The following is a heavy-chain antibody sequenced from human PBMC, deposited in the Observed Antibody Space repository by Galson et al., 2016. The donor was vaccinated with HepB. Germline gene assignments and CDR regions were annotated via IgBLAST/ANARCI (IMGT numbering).Heavy chain of an antibody. CDR2: ISSSGNTI. Sequence: SLRLSCAASGFPFSSYEMNWVRQAPGKGLEWVSYISSSGNTIYYADSVTVRFTISRDNAKNSLYLQMNSLRAEDTAVYYCASYPGYFPGNWGQGTLVTVSS. CDR1: GFPFSSYE. V-gene: IGHV3-48*03. D-gene: IGHD3-9*01. CDR3: ASYPGYFPGN. J-gene: IGHJ4*02.